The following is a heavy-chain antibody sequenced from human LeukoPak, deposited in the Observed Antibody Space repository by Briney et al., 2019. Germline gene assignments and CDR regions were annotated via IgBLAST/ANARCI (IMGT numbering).Heavy chain of an antibody. J-gene: IGHJ4*02. Sequence: AASVKVSFKVSGYTFTDYYMHWVRQAPGQGLEWMGIINPSGGGTSYAQKFQGRVTMTRDTSTSTVYMELSSLRSEDTAVYYCARSHSSSWYRVLDYWGQGTLVTVSS. V-gene: IGHV1-46*01. CDR3: ARSHSSSWYRVLDY. CDR2: INPSGGGT. D-gene: IGHD6-13*01. CDR1: GYTFTDYY.